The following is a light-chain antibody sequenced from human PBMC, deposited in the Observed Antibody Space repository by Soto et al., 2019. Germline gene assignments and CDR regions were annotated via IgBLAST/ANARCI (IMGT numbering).Light chain of an antibody. CDR2: KAS. V-gene: IGKV1-5*03. Sequence: IQMPQSPSTLSASVRDRVTITCRASQTISSWLAWFQQRPRRAPKLLISKASSLESGVPSRLSGSGSGTEFTLTISSLQPDDFATYYCQQYNSRRTFGQGTQVDI. J-gene: IGKJ1*01. CDR3: QQYNSRRT. CDR1: QTISSW.